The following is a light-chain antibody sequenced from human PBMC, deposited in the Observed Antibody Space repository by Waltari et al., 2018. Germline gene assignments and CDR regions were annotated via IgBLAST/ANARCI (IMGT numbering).Light chain of an antibody. J-gene: IGKJ2*01. CDR2: DAI. CDR3: QQSKQWPRRT. Sequence: EIVMTQSPATMSVSPGEEVTLSCTARESVGNDVAWYRHKPGQAHRLLIYDAITRATGVPARFSGSGSGTDFTLTINSLQSEDFAIYYCQQSKQWPRRTFGQGTKLEIK. CDR1: ESVGND. V-gene: IGKV3D-15*01.